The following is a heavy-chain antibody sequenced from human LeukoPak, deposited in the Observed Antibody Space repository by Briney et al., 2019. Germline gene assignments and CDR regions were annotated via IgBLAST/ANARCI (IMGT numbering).Heavy chain of an antibody. CDR1: GGSISSYY. J-gene: IGHJ5*02. CDR2: IYYSGST. CDR3: ARHAAVEGSSGWSPLWWFGP. Sequence: PSETLSLTCTVSGGSISSYYWSWIRQPPGKGLEWIGYIYYSGSTKHNPYLKSRVTISVDTSKSQFSLKLSSVTAADTAVYYCARHAAVEGSSGWSPLWWFGPWGQGTLVTVSS. D-gene: IGHD6-19*01. V-gene: IGHV4-59*08.